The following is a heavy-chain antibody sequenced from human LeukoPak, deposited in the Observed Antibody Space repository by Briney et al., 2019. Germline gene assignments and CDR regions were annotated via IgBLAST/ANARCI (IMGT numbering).Heavy chain of an antibody. V-gene: IGHV3-7*01. CDR2: INPDGIKR. J-gene: IGHJ4*02. D-gene: IGHD2-21*02. Sequence: GGSLRLSCAVSGLTFSSSWMDWVRQAPGKGLEWVASINPDGIKRYSADSVRGRFTISRDNARNSLYLQMNSLRAEDTAVYYCARGSHIVVVTAGYFDYWGQGTLVTVSS. CDR3: ARGSHIVVVTAGYFDY. CDR1: GLTFSSSW.